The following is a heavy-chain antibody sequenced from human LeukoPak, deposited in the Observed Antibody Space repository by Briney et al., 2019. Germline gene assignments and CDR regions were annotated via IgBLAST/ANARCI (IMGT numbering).Heavy chain of an antibody. J-gene: IGHJ4*02. V-gene: IGHV3-30-3*01. D-gene: IGHD1-26*01. CDR3: AMATWVGGLDY. CDR1: GFIFSNCA. CDR2: ISYHGSNDGSNK. Sequence: GGSLRLSCAASGFIFSNCAMHWVRQAPGKGLEWVAVISYHGSNDGSNKYYADSVKGRFTISRDNSRNTLYLQMNGLRAEDTAVYYCAMATWVGGLDYWGQGTLVTVSS.